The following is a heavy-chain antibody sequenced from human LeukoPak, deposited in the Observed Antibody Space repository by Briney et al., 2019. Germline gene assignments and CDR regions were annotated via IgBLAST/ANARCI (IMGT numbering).Heavy chain of an antibody. CDR1: SFSVTDYY. CDR3: AKDIQRGFDYTNSLDS. CDR2: IYSDGRT. D-gene: IGHD4-11*01. J-gene: IGHJ4*02. Sequence: GGSLRLSCAASSFSVTDYYMNWVRQAPGKGLEWVSFIYSDGRTYYADSVKGRFTISRDNSNDMVYLQMNGLRVDDTAVYYCAKDIQRGFDYTNSLDSWGQGTLVIVSS. V-gene: IGHV3-53*01.